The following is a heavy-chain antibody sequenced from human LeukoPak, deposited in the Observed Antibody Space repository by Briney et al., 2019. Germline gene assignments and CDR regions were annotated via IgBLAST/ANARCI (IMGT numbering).Heavy chain of an antibody. CDR1: GFTVSSNY. V-gene: IGHV3-21*01. D-gene: IGHD6-19*01. J-gene: IGHJ4*02. Sequence: PGGSLRLSCAASGFTVSSNYMSWVRQAPGKGLEWVSGISSISSGRHIYYADSVKGRFTISRDNAKNSVYLQMNSLRAEDTAVYYCARLSSGWQYFDYWGQGTLVTVSS. CDR2: ISSISSGRHI. CDR3: ARLSSGWQYFDY.